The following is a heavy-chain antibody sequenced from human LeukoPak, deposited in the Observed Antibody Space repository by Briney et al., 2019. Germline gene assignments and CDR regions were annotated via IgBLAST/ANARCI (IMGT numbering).Heavy chain of an antibody. J-gene: IGHJ5*02. D-gene: IGHD3-10*01. CDR1: GYTFPDSY. V-gene: IGHV1-2*02. CDR2: IDPTTGGT. CDR3: ARALVRGLVKGAWLDP. Sequence: ASVKVSCKASGYTFPDSYMHWVRQPRGQGLDGMGWIDPTTGGTNCAQKFQGRVTMTRDTSINTGYMELTRLTLDDTAVYYCARALVRGLVKGAWLDPWGQGTLVTVSA.